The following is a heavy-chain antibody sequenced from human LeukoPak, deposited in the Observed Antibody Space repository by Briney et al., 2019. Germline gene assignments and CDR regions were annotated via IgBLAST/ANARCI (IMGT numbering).Heavy chain of an antibody. V-gene: IGHV3-7*04. D-gene: IGHD1-26*01. Sequence: RGSPRLSCAASGFTFSSYWMSWVRQAPGKGLEWVANIKGDGSDNHYVDSVRGRFTISRDNAKNSLYLQMNSLRAEDTAVYYCARDLGYYRADYWGQGTLVAVSS. J-gene: IGHJ4*02. CDR1: GFTFSSYW. CDR2: IKGDGSDN. CDR3: ARDLGYYRADY.